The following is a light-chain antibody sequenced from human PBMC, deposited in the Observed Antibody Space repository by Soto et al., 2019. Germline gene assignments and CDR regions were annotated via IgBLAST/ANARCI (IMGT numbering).Light chain of an antibody. CDR2: GAS. V-gene: IGKV3-15*01. Sequence: EIVMMQSPATLSVSPGERATLSCRASQSVSSNLAWYQQKPGQAPRLLIYGASTRATGIPARFSGSGSGTEFSLTISSLQSEDFAVYYCQQYNNWPPHTFGGGTKVEIK. J-gene: IGKJ4*01. CDR3: QQYNNWPPHT. CDR1: QSVSSN.